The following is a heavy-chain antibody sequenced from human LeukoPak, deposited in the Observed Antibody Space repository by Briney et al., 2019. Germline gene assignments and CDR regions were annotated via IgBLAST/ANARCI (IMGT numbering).Heavy chain of an antibody. CDR3: ASSYDVLIYFDS. D-gene: IGHD3-9*01. V-gene: IGHV4-39*01. J-gene: IGHJ4*02. Sequence: SETLSLTCTVSGGSISSSTHYWGWIRQPPGKGLEWIGSVFYTGSSYYNPSLKSRVTIFVDTSKNQLSLKLSSVTAAETALYYCASSYDVLIYFDSWGQGTLVTVSS. CDR2: VFYTGSS. CDR1: GGSISSSTHY.